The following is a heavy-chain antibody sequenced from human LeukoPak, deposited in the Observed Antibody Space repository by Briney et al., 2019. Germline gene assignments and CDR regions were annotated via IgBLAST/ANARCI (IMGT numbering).Heavy chain of an antibody. J-gene: IGHJ5*02. Sequence: PGGSLRLSCAASGFTFSSYAMGWVRQAPGKGLEWVSAISGSGGSTYYADSVKGRFTISRDNSKNTLYLQMNSLRAEDTAVYYCAKEEGAPTSGYDYSNWFDPWGQGTLVTVSS. D-gene: IGHD5-12*01. CDR2: ISGSGGST. CDR1: GFTFSSYA. CDR3: AKEEGAPTSGYDYSNWFDP. V-gene: IGHV3-23*01.